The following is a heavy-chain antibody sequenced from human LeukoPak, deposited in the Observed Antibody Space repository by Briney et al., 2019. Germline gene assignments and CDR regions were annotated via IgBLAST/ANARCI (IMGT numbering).Heavy chain of an antibody. Sequence: GASVKVSCKASGYTFTSYDINWVRQATGQGLEWMGWMNPNSGNTGYAQKFQGRVTMTRNTSISTAYMELSSLRSEDTAVYYCARRGYDFWSPRYYYYYYMDVWGKGTTVTVSS. J-gene: IGHJ6*03. V-gene: IGHV1-8*01. CDR1: GYTFTSYD. CDR2: MNPNSGNT. D-gene: IGHD3-3*01. CDR3: ARRGYDFWSPRYYYYYYMDV.